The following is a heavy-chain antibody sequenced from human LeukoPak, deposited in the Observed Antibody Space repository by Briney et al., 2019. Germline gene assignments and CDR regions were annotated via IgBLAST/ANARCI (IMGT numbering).Heavy chain of an antibody. CDR1: GFTFSSYE. Sequence: GGSLRLSCAASGFTFSSYEMNWVRQAPGKGLEWVSSISSSSSYIYYADSAKGRFTISRDNAKNSLYLQMNSLRAEDTAVYYCANQKAAFDIWGQGTMVTVSS. J-gene: IGHJ3*02. CDR3: ANQKAAFDI. CDR2: ISSSSSYI. V-gene: IGHV3-21*01.